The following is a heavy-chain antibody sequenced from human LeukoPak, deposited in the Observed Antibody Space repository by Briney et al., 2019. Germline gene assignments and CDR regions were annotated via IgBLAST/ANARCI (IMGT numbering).Heavy chain of an antibody. D-gene: IGHD5-12*01. CDR1: GGSISSGGYS. V-gene: IGHV4-30-4*07. CDR2: IYYSGST. J-gene: IGHJ4*02. CDR3: ARDHGGYEFDY. Sequence: PSETLSLTCAVSGGSISSGGYSWSWIRQPPGKGLEWIGYIYYSGSTYYNPSLKSRVTISVDTSKNQFSLKLSSVTAADTAVYYCARDHGGYEFDYWGQGTLVTVSS.